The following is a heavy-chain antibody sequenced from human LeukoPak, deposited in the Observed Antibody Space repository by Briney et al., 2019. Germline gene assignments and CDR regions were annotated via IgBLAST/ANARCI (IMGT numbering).Heavy chain of an antibody. V-gene: IGHV4-34*01. Sequence: PSETLSLTCAVYGGSFSAYYWSCIRQPPGKGLEWIGEINHSGSTNYNPSLKSRVTISVDTSKNQFSLKLSSVTAADTAVYYCEGGVGGATGTYSYRGVGGKGTGVPV. CDR3: EGGVGGATGTYSYRGV. CDR2: INHSGST. CDR1: GGSFSAYY. J-gene: IGHJ6*03. D-gene: IGHD1-14*01.